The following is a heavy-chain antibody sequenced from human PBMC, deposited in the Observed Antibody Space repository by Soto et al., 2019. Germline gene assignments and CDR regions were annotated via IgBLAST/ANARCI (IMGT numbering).Heavy chain of an antibody. CDR3: ARLSVERGLRY. V-gene: IGHV4-39*01. J-gene: IGHJ4*02. CDR1: GGSINSNAYY. CDR2: VHYAGST. Sequence: QLQLQESGPGLVKPSETLSLTCTVSGGSINSNAYYWGWIRQAPGKGLEWIGTVHYAGSTHFSPSFKSRVTISVDAPKNQSFLKLTSVTAAYTALYYCARLSVERGLRYWCQGALVAISS. D-gene: IGHD3-9*01.